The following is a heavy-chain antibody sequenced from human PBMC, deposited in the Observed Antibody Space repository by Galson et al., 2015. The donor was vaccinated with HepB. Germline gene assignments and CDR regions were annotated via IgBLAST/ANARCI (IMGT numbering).Heavy chain of an antibody. J-gene: IGHJ4*02. CDR2: MSPNSGYT. V-gene: IGHV1-8*01. D-gene: IGHD7-27*01. Sequence: GYTFSTYDINWVRQATGQGLEWLGWMSPNSGYTGYAQEFQDRVTMTRDTSISTAYLELNSLRAEDTAVYYCARNLPRTGDFDFWGQGTLVTVSS. CDR1: GYTFSTYD. CDR3: ARNLPRTGDFDF.